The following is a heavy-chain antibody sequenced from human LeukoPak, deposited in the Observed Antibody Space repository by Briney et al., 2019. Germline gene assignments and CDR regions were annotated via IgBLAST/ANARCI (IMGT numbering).Heavy chain of an antibody. CDR3: ARVANYYDSSDYSTVFDY. D-gene: IGHD3-22*01. Sequence: PSETLSLTCTVSGGSISSYYWSWIRQPAGKGLEWIGRIYTSGSTNYNPSLKSRVTMSVDTSKNQFSLKLSSVTAADTAVYYCARVANYYDSSDYSTVFDYWGQGTLVTVSS. CDR2: IYTSGST. V-gene: IGHV4-4*07. J-gene: IGHJ4*02. CDR1: GGSISSYY.